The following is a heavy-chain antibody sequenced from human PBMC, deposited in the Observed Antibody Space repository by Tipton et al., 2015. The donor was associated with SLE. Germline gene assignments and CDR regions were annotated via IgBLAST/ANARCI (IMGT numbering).Heavy chain of an antibody. J-gene: IGHJ2*01. CDR1: GGSFSGYF. D-gene: IGHD1-26*01. CDR2: INDSGST. Sequence: TLSLTCAVYGGSFSGYFWSWIRQPPGKGLEWIGEINDSGSTNYNPSLKSLVIISVDTSKNQFSLKLNSVTAADTAAYYCARVVGATNWYFDLWGRGTLVTVSS. V-gene: IGHV4-34*01. CDR3: ARVVGATNWYFDL.